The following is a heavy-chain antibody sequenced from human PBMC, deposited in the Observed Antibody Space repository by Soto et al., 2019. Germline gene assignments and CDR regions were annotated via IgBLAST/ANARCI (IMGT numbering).Heavy chain of an antibody. Sequence: QVQLQESGPGLLRPSETLSLTCTVSGVSIDNFFWSWIRQTPGEGLEWFGYVSQDGAAAHMSEGETTSYNPSLESRATISLDLPKNQLSLKLTSVTAADTAVYYCARDRGGITVSSKPLGEWFDPWGQGTLVTVSS. J-gene: IGHJ5*02. V-gene: IGHV4-59*01. CDR2: VSQDGAAAHMSEGETT. CDR3: ARDRGGITVSSKPLGEWFDP. CDR1: GVSIDNFF. D-gene: IGHD3-16*01.